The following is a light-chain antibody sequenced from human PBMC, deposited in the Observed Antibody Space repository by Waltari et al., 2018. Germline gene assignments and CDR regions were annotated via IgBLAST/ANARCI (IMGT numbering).Light chain of an antibody. CDR3: QSTDSSGTDVV. V-gene: IGLV3-25*03. CDR2: KAS. CDR1: ALTKQY. J-gene: IGLJ2*01. Sequence: SYKLTQPYSVSVSPGQTARITCSGDALTKQYVHWYQQKPGQAPVILISKASERPSGIPERFSGSSSGAIVTLTITGVQAEDEADYYCQSTDSSGTDVVFGGGTKLNVL.